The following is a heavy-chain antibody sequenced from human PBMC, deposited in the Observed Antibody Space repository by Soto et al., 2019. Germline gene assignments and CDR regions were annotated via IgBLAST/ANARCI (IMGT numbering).Heavy chain of an antibody. CDR3: ARRHLAVAVSPWFDP. D-gene: IGHD6-19*01. CDR1: GLSITDSEMG. Sequence: QVTLKESGPVLVKPTETLTLRCTVSGLSITDSEMGVSWIRQPPGQPLEWLAHIDSSGEKSYRTFLKRRLANSKDTSKSQIVLTMTNMDPADTATYYCARRHLAVAVSPWFDPWGQGIPVTVSS. J-gene: IGHJ5*02. CDR2: IDSSGEK. V-gene: IGHV2-26*01.